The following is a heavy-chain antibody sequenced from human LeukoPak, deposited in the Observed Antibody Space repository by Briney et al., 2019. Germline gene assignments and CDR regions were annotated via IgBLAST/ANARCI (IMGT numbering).Heavy chain of an antibody. CDR1: GFTFSSYG. J-gene: IGHJ4*02. CDR2: ISYDGSNK. V-gene: IGHV3-30*18. D-gene: IGHD3-22*01. Sequence: GGSLRLSCAASGFTFSSYGMHWVRQAPGKGLEGVAFISYDGSNKYYADSVKGRFTISRDNSKNTLYLQMNSLRAEDTAVYYCAKEGNYYDSSGYSLDYFDYWGQGTLVTVSS. CDR3: AKEGNYYDSSGYSLDYFDY.